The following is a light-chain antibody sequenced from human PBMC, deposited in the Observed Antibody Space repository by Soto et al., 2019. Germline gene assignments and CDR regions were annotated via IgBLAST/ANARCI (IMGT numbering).Light chain of an antibody. CDR3: QHQGT. V-gene: IGKV3-20*01. Sequence: EIVLTQSPGTLSLSTGERATLSCRASQSVSSSYLAWYQQKPGQAPRLLIYGASSRATGIPDRFSGSGSGTDFTLTISRLEPEDFAVYYCQHQGTFGQGTRLEIK. CDR1: QSVSSSY. J-gene: IGKJ5*01. CDR2: GAS.